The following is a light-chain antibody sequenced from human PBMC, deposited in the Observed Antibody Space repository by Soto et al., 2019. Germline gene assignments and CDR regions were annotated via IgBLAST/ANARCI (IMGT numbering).Light chain of an antibody. CDR3: QQYYNTPLT. J-gene: IGKJ4*01. CDR2: WAS. CDR1: PSVLYSSNNKNY. V-gene: IGKV4-1*01. Sequence: DLVMTQSPDSLAVSLGERATINCKSSPSVLYSSNNKNYLAWYQQIPGQSPKLLIYWASTRESGVPDRFSGSGAGTDFTLTITSLQAEDVAFYYCQQYYNTPLTFGGGTKVEIK.